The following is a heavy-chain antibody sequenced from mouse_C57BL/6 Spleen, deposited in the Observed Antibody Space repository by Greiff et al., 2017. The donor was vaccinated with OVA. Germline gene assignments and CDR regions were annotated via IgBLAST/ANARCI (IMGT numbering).Heavy chain of an antibody. J-gene: IGHJ4*01. D-gene: IGHD5-5*01. CDR1: GYTFTDYY. CDR2: INPYNGGT. Sequence: VQLQQSGPVLVKPGASVKMSCKASGYTFTDYYMNWVKQSHGKSLEWIGVINPYNGGTSYNQKFKGKATLTVDKSSSTAYMELNSLTSEDSAVYYCARKTTGYAMDYWGQGTSVTVSS. CDR3: ARKTTGYAMDY. V-gene: IGHV1-19*01.